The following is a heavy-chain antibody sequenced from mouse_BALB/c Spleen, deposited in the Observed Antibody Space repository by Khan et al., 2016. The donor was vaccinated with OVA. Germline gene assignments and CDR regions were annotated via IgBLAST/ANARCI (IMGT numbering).Heavy chain of an antibody. Sequence: VQLQESGAVLAKPGASVKMSCKASGYTFTTYWMHWVKQRPGQGLDWIGYINPSTGYTEYNQKFKDKATLTADKSSSTAYMQLNSLTSEDSAVYYCARRGVYGIFAYWGQGTLVTVSA. CDR2: INPSTGYT. CDR1: GYTFTTYW. CDR3: ARRGVYGIFAY. V-gene: IGHV1-7*01. D-gene: IGHD2-1*01. J-gene: IGHJ3*01.